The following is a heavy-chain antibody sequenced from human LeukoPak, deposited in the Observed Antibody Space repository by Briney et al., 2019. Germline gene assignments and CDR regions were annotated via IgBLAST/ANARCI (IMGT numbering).Heavy chain of an antibody. D-gene: IGHD2-15*01. CDR3: ARHVDGIVADSIHFDY. J-gene: IGHJ4*02. Sequence: GESLKISCKGSGYSFTSYWIGWVRQMPGKGLEWMGIIYPGDSDTRYSPSFQGQVTISADKSISTAYLQWSSLKASDTAMYYCARHVDGIVADSIHFDYWGQGTLVTVSS. CDR2: IYPGDSDT. V-gene: IGHV5-51*01. CDR1: GYSFTSYW.